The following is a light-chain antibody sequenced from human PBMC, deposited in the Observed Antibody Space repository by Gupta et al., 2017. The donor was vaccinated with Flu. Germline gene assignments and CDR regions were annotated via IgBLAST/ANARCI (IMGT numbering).Light chain of an antibody. CDR3: RQRLQRPIT. V-gene: IGKV2D-29*01. CDR2: EAS. Sequence: VSPGQPASMSCKTSQCRLHVDGKTYLYWYLQKPGQPPQLLIYEASNRGSGVTDIFSGRGSGTDFTLKISRAEAEDVGVYYCRQRLQRPITLGQGTPLEIK. J-gene: IGKJ5*01. CDR1: QCRLHVDGKTY.